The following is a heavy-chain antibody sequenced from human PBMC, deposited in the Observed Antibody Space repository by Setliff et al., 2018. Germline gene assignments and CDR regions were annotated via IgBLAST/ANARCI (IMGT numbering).Heavy chain of an antibody. CDR1: GVSISSYY. CDR3: ARLPRTVTHFDY. CDR2: IQKSGST. V-gene: IGHV4-59*01. D-gene: IGHD4-17*01. Sequence: PSETLSLTCNVSGVSISSYYWSWIRQPPGKGLESIGYIQKSGSTNFNPSLKTRVSMSVDTSKNQIALNLKSVTAADTAVYFCARLPRTVTHFDYWGQGALVTVSS. J-gene: IGHJ4*02.